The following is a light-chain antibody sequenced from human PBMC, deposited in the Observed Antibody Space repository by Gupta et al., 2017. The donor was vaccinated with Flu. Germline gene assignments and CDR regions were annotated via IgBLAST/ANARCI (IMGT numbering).Light chain of an antibody. CDR1: QGVSRD. V-gene: IGKV3-15*01. CDR3: QQYNNWPGT. Sequence: PPTLSVSPGEGATLSCRASQGVSRDLAWYQQKPGQAPKLLIYITSTRATGIPARFSGSGSETEFTLTISSLQSEDCAVYYCQQYNNWPGTFGRGTKVEIK. CDR2: ITS. J-gene: IGKJ4*02.